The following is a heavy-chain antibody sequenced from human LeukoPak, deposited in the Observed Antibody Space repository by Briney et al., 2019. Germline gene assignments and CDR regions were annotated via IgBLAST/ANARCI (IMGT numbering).Heavy chain of an antibody. CDR3: AKATQSHALDV. CDR1: GFIFSNYA. J-gene: IGHJ6*02. Sequence: GGSLRLSCAASGFIFSNYAMSWVRQAPGKGLEWVSAIGGRDGGTYYADSVKGRFTISRDNSKNTLFLQMISLRAEDTAIYYCAKATQSHALDVWGQGTTVTVSS. V-gene: IGHV3-23*01. CDR2: IGGRDGGT.